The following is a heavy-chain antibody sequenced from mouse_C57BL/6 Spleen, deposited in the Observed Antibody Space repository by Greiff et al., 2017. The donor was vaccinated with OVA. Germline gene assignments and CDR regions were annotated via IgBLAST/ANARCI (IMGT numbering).Heavy chain of an antibody. D-gene: IGHD4-1*01. J-gene: IGHJ1*03. V-gene: IGHV1-15*01. CDR2: IDPEPGGT. CDR3: TRSGTFWYFDV. Sequence: QVQLQQSGAELVRPGASVTLSCKASGYTFTDYEMHWVKQTPVHGLEWIGAIDPEPGGTAYNQKFKGKAILTADKSSSTAYMELRSLTSEDSAVYYCTRSGTFWYFDVWGTGTTVTVSS. CDR1: GYTFTDYE.